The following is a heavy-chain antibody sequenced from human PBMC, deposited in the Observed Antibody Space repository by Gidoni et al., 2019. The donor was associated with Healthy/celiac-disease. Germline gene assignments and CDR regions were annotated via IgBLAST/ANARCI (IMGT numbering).Heavy chain of an antibody. V-gene: IGHV3-30*18. Sequence: QVQLVESGGGVVQPGRSLRLSCAASGFTFSSYGMHWVRQAPGKGLEWVAVISYDGSNKYYADSVKGRFTISRDNSKNTLYLQMNSLRAEDTAVYHCAKDFYGSGSYYLGLDYWGQGTLVTVSS. J-gene: IGHJ4*02. CDR2: ISYDGSNK. D-gene: IGHD3-10*01. CDR1: GFTFSSYG. CDR3: AKDFYGSGSYYLGLDY.